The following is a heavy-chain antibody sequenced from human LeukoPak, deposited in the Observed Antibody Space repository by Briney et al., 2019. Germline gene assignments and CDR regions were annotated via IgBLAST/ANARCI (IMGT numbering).Heavy chain of an antibody. J-gene: IGHJ4*02. CDR1: GGSISSGSYY. CDR2: IYYSGST. V-gene: IGHV4-61*01. CDR3: ARGYYDISVDPPTIDY. Sequence: PSETLSLTCTVSGGSISSGSYYWSWIRQPPGKGLEWIGYIYYSGSTNYNPSLKSRVTISVDTSKNQFSLKLSSVTAADTAVYYCARGYYDISVDPPTIDYWGQGTLVTVSS. D-gene: IGHD3-9*01.